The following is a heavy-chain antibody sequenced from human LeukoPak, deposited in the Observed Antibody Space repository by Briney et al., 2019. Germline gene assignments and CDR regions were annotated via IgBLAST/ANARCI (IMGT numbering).Heavy chain of an antibody. CDR2: IYYSGST. D-gene: IGHD6-13*01. V-gene: IGHV4-59*01. CDR3: ARIRGGPIAATGTGTYNWFDP. CDR1: GGSISSYY. Sequence: SETLSLTCTVSGGSISSYYWSWIRQPPGKGLEWIGYIYYSGSTNYNPSLKSRVTISVDTSKNQFSLKLSSVTAADTAVYYCARIRGGPIAATGTGTYNWFDPWGQGTLVTVSS. J-gene: IGHJ5*02.